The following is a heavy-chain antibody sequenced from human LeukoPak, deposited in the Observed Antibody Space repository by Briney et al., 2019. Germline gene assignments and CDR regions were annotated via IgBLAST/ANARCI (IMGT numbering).Heavy chain of an antibody. CDR3: ARGYLDYYDSSGYYFSYFDY. V-gene: IGHV1-69*13. CDR1: GGTFSSYA. CDR2: IIPIFGTA. D-gene: IGHD3-22*01. J-gene: IGHJ4*02. Sequence: SVKVSCKASGGTFSSYAISWVRQTPGQGLEWMGGIIPIFGTANYAQKFQGRVTVTADESTSTAYMELSSLRSEDTAVYYCARGYLDYYDSSGYYFSYFDYWGQGTLVTVSS.